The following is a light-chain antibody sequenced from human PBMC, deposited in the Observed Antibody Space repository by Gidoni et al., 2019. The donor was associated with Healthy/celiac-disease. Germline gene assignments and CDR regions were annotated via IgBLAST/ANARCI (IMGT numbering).Light chain of an antibody. CDR1: QSISSY. CDR3: KQSYSTPRT. J-gene: IGKJ1*01. CDR2: AAS. Sequence: LQLTHSPSSLSASVGDRVTITCLASQSISSYLNWYQHKTGKAPKRLIYAASSLQSGVPSRFRGRGSGTDFTLTISSLQPEECATYYCKQSYSTPRTFXXXTKVEIK. V-gene: IGKV1-39*01.